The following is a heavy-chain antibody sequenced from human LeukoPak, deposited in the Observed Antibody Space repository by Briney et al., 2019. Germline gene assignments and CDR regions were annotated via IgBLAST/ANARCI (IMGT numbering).Heavy chain of an antibody. CDR2: INHSGST. CDR1: GGSFSGYY. CDR3: ARALTESSSWYRP. D-gene: IGHD6-13*01. V-gene: IGHV4-34*01. Sequence: PSETLSLTCAVYGGSFSGYYWSWIRQPPGKGLEWIGEINHSGSTNYNPSLKSRVTISVDTSKNQFSLKLSSVTAADTAVYYCARALTESSSWYRPWGQGTLVTVSS. J-gene: IGHJ5*02.